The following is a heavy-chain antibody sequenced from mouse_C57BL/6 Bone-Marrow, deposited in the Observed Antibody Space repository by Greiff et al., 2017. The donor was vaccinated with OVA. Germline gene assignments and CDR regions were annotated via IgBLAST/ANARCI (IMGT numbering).Heavy chain of an antibody. CDR3: ARIRDYYGRHYYAMDY. V-gene: IGHV1-72*01. J-gene: IGHJ4*01. Sequence: QVHVKQPGAELVKPGASVKLSCKASGYTFTSSWMHWVKQRPGRGLEWIGRIDPNSGGTKYNEQFKSKATLTVDKPSSTAYMQLSSLTSEDSAVYYCARIRDYYGRHYYAMDYWGQGTSVTVSS. D-gene: IGHD1-1*01. CDR1: GYTFTSSW. CDR2: IDPNSGGT.